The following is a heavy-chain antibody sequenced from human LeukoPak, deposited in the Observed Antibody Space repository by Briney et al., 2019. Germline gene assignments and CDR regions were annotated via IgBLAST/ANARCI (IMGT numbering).Heavy chain of an antibody. V-gene: IGHV3-23*01. CDR3: ARVLGDSGYPPHGY. J-gene: IGHJ4*02. CDR2: ISGSGGDT. Sequence: PGGSLRLSCAASGFTFRSYGMTWVRQAPGKGLEWVSVISGSGGDTYYADSVKGRFTISRDNSKNTLYLQMNSLRAEDTAVYHCARVLGDSGYPPHGYWGQGTLVIVSS. CDR1: GFTFRSYG. D-gene: IGHD5-12*01.